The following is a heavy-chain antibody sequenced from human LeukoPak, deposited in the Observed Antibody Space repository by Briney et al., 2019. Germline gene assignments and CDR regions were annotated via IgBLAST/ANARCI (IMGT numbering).Heavy chain of an antibody. D-gene: IGHD1-1*01. J-gene: IGHJ4*02. V-gene: IGHV4-39*01. Sequence: SETLSLTCTVSGGSISSYYWGWIRQSPGKGLEWIGSIFYSGDTYYNPSLKSRVTISVDTSKNQFSLKVTSVTAADTAVYYCEGADREEAYNHRIDYWGQGTLVTVSS. CDR2: IFYSGDT. CDR3: EGADREEAYNHRIDY. CDR1: GGSISSYY.